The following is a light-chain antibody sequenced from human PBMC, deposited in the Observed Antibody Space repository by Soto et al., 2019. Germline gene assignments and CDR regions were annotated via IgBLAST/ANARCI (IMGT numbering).Light chain of an antibody. V-gene: IGKV3-11*01. CDR1: QSVSSY. J-gene: IGKJ4*01. CDR3: QQFSSYPLT. Sequence: SQSPATLSVSPGERATLSCRASQSVSSYLAWYQQKPGQAPRLLIYDASNRATGIPARFSGGGSGTDFTLTISRLEPEDFAVYYCQQFSSYPLTFGGGSKVDI. CDR2: DAS.